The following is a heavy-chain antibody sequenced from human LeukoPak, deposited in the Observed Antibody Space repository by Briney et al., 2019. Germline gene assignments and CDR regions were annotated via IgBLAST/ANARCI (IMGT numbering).Heavy chain of an antibody. Sequence: GGSLRLSCAASGFSFSIYSLNWVSQAPGKGLEWVSYISHTGSTMSYADSVKGRFTISRDNAKNSLYLQMNSLRAEDTAVYYCAIPPLSGTGSSRPLAGIDVWGQGTTVTVSS. CDR1: GFSFSIYS. CDR3: AIPPLSGTGSSRPLAGIDV. D-gene: IGHD3-10*01. CDR2: ISHTGSTM. J-gene: IGHJ6*02. V-gene: IGHV3-48*04.